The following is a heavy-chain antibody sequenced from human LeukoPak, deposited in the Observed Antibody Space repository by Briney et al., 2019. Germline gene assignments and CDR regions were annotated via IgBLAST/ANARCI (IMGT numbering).Heavy chain of an antibody. D-gene: IGHD5-12*01. V-gene: IGHV4-59*08. CDR3: ARHLYSGYDLNWFDP. CDR2: IYYSGST. Sequence: SETLSLTCTVSGGSISSYYWSWIRQPPGKGLDGIGYIYYSGSTNYNPSLKSRVTISVDTSKNQFSLKLSSVTAADTAVYYCARHLYSGYDLNWFDPWGQGTLVTVSS. CDR1: GGSISSYY. J-gene: IGHJ5*02.